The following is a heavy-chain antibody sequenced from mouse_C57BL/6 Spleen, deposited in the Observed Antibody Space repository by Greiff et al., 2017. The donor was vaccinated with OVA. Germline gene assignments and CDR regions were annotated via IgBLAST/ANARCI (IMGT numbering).Heavy chain of an antibody. CDR2: IYPGDGDT. V-gene: IGHV1-80*01. CDR1: GYAFSSYW. CDR3: ARWGGPPWYFDV. J-gene: IGHJ1*03. Sequence: QVQLKESGAELVKPGASVKISCKASGYAFSSYWMNWVKQRPGKGLEWIGQIYPGDGDTNYNGKFKGKATLTADKSSSTAYMQLSSLTSEDSAVYFCARWGGPPWYFDVWGTGTTVTVSS.